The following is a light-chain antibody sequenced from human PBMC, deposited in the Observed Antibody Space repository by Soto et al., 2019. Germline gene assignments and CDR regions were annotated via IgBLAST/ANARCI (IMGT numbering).Light chain of an antibody. CDR1: QGVSSF. CDR3: QQHSNWPKT. CDR2: DAS. J-gene: IGKJ1*01. V-gene: IGKV3-11*01. Sequence: EIVLTQSPATLSLSPGEKPTLSCRASQGVSSFLAWYQQKPGQAPRLLIYDASHRATGIPARFSGSGSGTDFTHINNSLGPEDFAVYYCQQHSNWPKTFGQGIKVEIK.